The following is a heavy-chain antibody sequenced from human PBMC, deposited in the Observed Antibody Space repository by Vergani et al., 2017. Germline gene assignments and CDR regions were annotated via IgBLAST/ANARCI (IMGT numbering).Heavy chain of an antibody. J-gene: IGHJ4*02. V-gene: IGHV4-61*02. Sequence: QVQLQESGPGLVKPSQTLSLTCTVSGGSLSSGSYYWSWIRQPAGKGLEWIGRIYTSGSTNYNPSLKSRVTISVDTSKNQFSLTLSSVTAADTAVYYCARGQVVPAANGADYWGQGTLVTVSS. CDR3: ARGQVVPAANGADY. CDR2: IYTSGST. D-gene: IGHD2-2*01. CDR1: GGSLSSGSYY.